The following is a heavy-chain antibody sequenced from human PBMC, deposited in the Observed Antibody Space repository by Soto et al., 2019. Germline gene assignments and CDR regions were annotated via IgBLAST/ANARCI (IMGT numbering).Heavy chain of an antibody. CDR1: GYAFSPSG. V-gene: IGHV1-18*01. J-gene: IGHJ5*01. Sequence: ASVKVSCKTSGYAFSPSGISWVRQAPGQGLEWMGWISTFNGQTKFAQRFQGRVFITRDRSTSTVYMELRSLRSDDTAIYYCARDPNIVATIPPFDFWGQEPRSPSPQ. D-gene: IGHD5-12*01. CDR2: ISTFNGQT. CDR3: ARDPNIVATIPPFDF.